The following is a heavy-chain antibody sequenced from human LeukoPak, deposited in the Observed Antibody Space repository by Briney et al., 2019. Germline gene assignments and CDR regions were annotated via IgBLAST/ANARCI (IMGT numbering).Heavy chain of an antibody. D-gene: IGHD1-7*01. CDR1: GFTFSRYC. J-gene: IGHJ4*02. CDR3: ARDPFPRELPY. CDR2: IKQDGSEK. V-gene: IGHV3-7*01. Sequence: GGSLRLSCAASGFTFSRYCMSWVRQAPGKGLEWVANIKQDGSEKYYVDSVKGRFTISRDNAKNSLYLQMNSLRAEDTAVYYCARDPFPRELPYWGQGTLVTVSS.